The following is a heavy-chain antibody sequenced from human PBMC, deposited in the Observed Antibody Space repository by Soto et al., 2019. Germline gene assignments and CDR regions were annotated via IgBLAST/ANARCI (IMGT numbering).Heavy chain of an antibody. CDR1: GFTFSDYY. D-gene: IGHD3-9*01. V-gene: IGHV3-11*01. J-gene: IGHJ3*02. CDR3: ARGERYFDWLPGDAFDI. CDR2: ISSSGSTI. Sequence: PGGSLRLSCAASGFTFSDYYMSWIRQAPGKGLEWVSYISSSGSTIYYADSVKGRFTISRDNAKNSLYPQMNSLRAEDTAVYYCARGERYFDWLPGDAFDIWGQGTMVTVSS.